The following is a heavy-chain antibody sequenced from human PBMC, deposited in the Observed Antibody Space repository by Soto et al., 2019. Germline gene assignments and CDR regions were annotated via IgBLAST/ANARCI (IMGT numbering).Heavy chain of an antibody. CDR3: ARVVAKTRETGNWNFDY. D-gene: IGHD1-1*01. J-gene: IGHJ4*02. CDR1: GGSISSGGYY. V-gene: IGHV4-31*03. CDR2: IYYSGST. Sequence: SETLSLTCTVSGGSISSGGYYWSWIRQHPGKGLEWIGYIYYSGSTYYNPSLKSRVTISVDTSKNQFSLKLSSVTAADTAVYYCARVVAKTRETGNWNFDYWGQGTLVTVSS.